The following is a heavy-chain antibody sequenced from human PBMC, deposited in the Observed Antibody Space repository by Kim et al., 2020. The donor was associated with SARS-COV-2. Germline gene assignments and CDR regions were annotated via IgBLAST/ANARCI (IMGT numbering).Heavy chain of an antibody. Sequence: GGSLRLSCAVSGFTFSSYWMYWGRQAPGKGLVLVSRLNPDGSITQYADSVKGRFTISRDNAKNTLYLQMNSLSAEDTAVYYCASQLSQSYWGQGTLVTVSS. D-gene: IGHD2-2*01. V-gene: IGHV3-74*03. CDR2: LNPDGSIT. CDR1: GFTFSSYW. CDR3: ASQLSQSY. J-gene: IGHJ4*02.